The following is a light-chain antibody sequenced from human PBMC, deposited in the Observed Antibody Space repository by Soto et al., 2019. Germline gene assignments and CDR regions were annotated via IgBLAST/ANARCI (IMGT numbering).Light chain of an antibody. CDR3: QQSYNTPWT. J-gene: IGKJ1*01. V-gene: IGKV1-39*01. CDR1: QSISNY. Sequence: DIQMTQSPSSLSASVGDRVTITCRASQSISNYLNWYQQKPGKAPKLLIYAASSLHSGVPSRFSGSGSGTDFTLPISSLQPEDFATYYCQQSYNTPWTFGQGTKVEIK. CDR2: AAS.